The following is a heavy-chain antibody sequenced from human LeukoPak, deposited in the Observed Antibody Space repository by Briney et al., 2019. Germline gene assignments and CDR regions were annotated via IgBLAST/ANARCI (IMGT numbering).Heavy chain of an antibody. CDR1: GYTFTSYD. Sequence: GASVKVSCKASGYTFTSYDINWVRQATGQGLEWMGWMNPNSGNTGYAQKFQGRVTMTRNTSISTAYMELSSLRSEDTAVYYCARDNSSRPYYYYYMDVWGKGTTVTVSS. CDR3: ARDNSSRPYYYYYMDV. D-gene: IGHD6-13*01. J-gene: IGHJ6*03. V-gene: IGHV1-8*01. CDR2: MNPNSGNT.